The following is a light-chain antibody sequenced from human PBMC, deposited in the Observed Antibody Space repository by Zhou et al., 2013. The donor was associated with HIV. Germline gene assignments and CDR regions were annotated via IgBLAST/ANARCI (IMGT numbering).Light chain of an antibody. CDR1: QDISNY. Sequence: DIQMTQSPSSLSASVGDRVTITCRASQDISNYLAWYQQKPGKVPRLLIYDASTLQSGVPSRFSGRGSGTDFTLTISSLQPEDVATYYCQDYYNTPRWTFGQGTKVEIK. CDR3: QDYYNTPRWT. J-gene: IGKJ1*01. V-gene: IGKV1-27*01. CDR2: DAS.